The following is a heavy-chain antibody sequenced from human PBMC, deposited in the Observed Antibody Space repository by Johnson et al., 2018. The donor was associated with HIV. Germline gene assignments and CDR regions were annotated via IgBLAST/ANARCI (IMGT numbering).Heavy chain of an antibody. CDR2: IKEDGSEK. D-gene: IGHD2-15*01. Sequence: VQLVESGGGLVQPGGSLRLSCAASGFTFTRWSMSWVRQAPGKGLEWVAKIKEDGSEKDYADSVKGRFTISRDNAKNSLFRQMNSLRAEDTAVYYCVRDSVVANMSRDWGQGTKVTVSS. V-gene: IGHV3-7*01. CDR3: VRDSVVANMSRD. CDR1: GFTFTRWS. J-gene: IGHJ3*01.